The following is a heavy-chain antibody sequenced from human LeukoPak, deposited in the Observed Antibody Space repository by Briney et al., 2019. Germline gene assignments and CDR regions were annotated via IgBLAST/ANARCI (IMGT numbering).Heavy chain of an antibody. Sequence: SQTLSLTCAISGDSVSSTSVTWNWIRQSPSRGLEWLGRTYYRSTWYNDYAVSVRGRITVNPDTSKNQFSLHLNSVTPEDTAVYYCARRLTQYDCFDPWGQGILVTVSS. D-gene: IGHD2-2*01. J-gene: IGHJ5*02. V-gene: IGHV6-1*01. CDR1: GDSVSSTSVT. CDR2: TYYRSTWYN. CDR3: ARRLTQYDCFDP.